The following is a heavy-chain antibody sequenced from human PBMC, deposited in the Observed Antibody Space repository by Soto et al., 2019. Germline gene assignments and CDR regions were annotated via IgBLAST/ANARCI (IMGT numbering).Heavy chain of an antibody. D-gene: IGHD6-13*01. CDR1: GGSISSYY. J-gene: IGHJ5*02. CDR2: IYYSGST. V-gene: IGHV4-59*01. Sequence: QVQLQESGPGLVKPSETLSLTCTVSGGSISSYYWSWIRQPPGKGLEWIGYIYYSGSTNYNPSLKSRVTISEDTSKTQFSLKLSSVTAADTAVYYCARGGYSSSWYRTYFDPRGQGTLGTVSS. CDR3: ARGGYSSSWYRTYFDP.